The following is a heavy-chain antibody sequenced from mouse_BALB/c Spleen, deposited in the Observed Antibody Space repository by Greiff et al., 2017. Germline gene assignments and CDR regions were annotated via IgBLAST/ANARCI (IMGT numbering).Heavy chain of an antibody. CDR1: GFTFSSYA. D-gene: IGHD1-1*01. J-gene: IGHJ3*01. CDR2: ISSGGSYT. V-gene: IGHV5-9-4*01. CDR3: ARVGYYGSSPWFAY. Sequence: EVNVVESGGGLVKPGGSLKLSCAASGFTFSSYAMSWVRQSPEKRLEWVAEISSGGSYTYYPDTVTGRFTISRDNAKNTLYLEMSSLRSEDTAMYYCARVGYYGSSPWFAYWGQGTLVTVSA.